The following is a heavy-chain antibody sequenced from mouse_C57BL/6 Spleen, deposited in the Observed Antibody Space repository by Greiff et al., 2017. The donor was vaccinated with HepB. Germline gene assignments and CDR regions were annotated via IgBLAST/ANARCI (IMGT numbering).Heavy chain of an antibody. J-gene: IGHJ3*01. Sequence: QVQLKESGAELVRPGASVKLSCKASGYTFTDYYINWVKQRPGQGLEWIARIYPGSGNTYYNEKFKGKATLTAEKSSSTAYMQLSSLTSEDSAVYFCAREASNYVSWFAYWGQETLVTVSA. D-gene: IGHD2-5*01. CDR2: IYPGSGNT. V-gene: IGHV1-76*01. CDR3: AREASNYVSWFAY. CDR1: GYTFTDYY.